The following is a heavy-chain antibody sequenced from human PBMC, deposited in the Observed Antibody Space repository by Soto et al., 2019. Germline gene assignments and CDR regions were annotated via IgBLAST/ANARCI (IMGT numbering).Heavy chain of an antibody. CDR3: ARDGRGSNNWYNY. Sequence: EVQLLEHGGGLVQPGGSLRLSCAASGFTFSNYAMSWVRQAPGKGLEWVSSISESGGSTYYADSVKGRFTISRDNSKNTVYPQMNSLRAEDTSEYYCARDGRGSNNWYNYWGQGTLVTVSS. D-gene: IGHD3-10*01. J-gene: IGHJ5*01. CDR2: ISESGGST. V-gene: IGHV3-23*01. CDR1: GFTFSNYA.